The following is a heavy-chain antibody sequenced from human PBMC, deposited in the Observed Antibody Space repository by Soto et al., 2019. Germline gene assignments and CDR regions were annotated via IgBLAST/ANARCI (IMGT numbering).Heavy chain of an antibody. CDR2: INRDGDAQ. CDR1: GFIFSTHW. D-gene: IGHD1-26*01. CDR3: AREGVGHLDREFEV. V-gene: IGHV3-7*01. J-gene: IGHJ3*01. Sequence: PMGSLGLSCEASGFIFSTHWMRWVRQAPGKGLEWLANINRDGDAQYYVGSVRGRFTVSRDNTRNSLYLQMNNVRVEDTAMYYCAREGVGHLDREFEVWGQGTMITVAS.